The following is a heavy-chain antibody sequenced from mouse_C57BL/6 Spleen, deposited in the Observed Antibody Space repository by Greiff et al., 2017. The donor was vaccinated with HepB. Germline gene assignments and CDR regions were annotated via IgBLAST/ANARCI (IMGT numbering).Heavy chain of an antibody. CDR3: ARRYEGFAY. V-gene: IGHV1-50*01. J-gene: IGHJ3*01. D-gene: IGHD2-3*01. CDR2: IDPSDSYT. CDR1: GYTFTSYW. Sequence: VQLQQSGAELVKPGASVKLSCKASGYTFTSYWMQWVKQRPGQGLEWIGEIDPSDSYTNYNQKFKGKATLTVDTSSSTAYMQLSSLTSEDSAVYYCARRYEGFAYWGQRTLVTVSA.